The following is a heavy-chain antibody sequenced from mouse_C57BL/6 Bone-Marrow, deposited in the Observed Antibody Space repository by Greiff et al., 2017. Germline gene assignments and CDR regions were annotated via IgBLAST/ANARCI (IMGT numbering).Heavy chain of an antibody. J-gene: IGHJ4*01. CDR3: AREGYYDYYLYYAMDY. V-gene: IGHV1-69*01. CDR2: IDPSDSYT. Sequence: QVQLQQPGAELVMPGASVKLSCKASGYTFTSYWMHWVKQRPGQGLEWIGEIDPSDSYTNYNQKFKGKSTLTVDKSSSTAYMQLSSLTSEDSAVYYCAREGYYDYYLYYAMDYWGQGTSVTVSS. CDR1: GYTFTSYW. D-gene: IGHD2-4*01.